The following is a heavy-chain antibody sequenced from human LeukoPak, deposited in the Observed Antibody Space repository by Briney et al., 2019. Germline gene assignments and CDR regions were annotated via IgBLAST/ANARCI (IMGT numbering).Heavy chain of an antibody. D-gene: IGHD5-24*01. J-gene: IGHJ6*02. Sequence: PGGSLRLSCAASGFTFSSYAMSWVRQAPGKGLEWVSAISGSGGSTYYADSVKGRFTISRNNSKNTLYLQMNSLRAEDTAVYYCAKDQRSSYYYGMDVWGQGTTVTVSS. CDR2: ISGSGGST. CDR1: GFTFSSYA. V-gene: IGHV3-23*01. CDR3: AKDQRSSYYYGMDV.